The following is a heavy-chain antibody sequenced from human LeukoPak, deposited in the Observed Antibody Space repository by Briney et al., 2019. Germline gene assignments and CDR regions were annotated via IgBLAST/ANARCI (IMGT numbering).Heavy chain of an antibody. CDR2: INDSGRI. J-gene: IGHJ6*03. CDR3: ASSGYSSRYYYYYMDV. V-gene: IGHV4-34*01. Sequence: SETLSLTCAVYGGSFSNYYWSWIRQPPGKGLEWIGEINDSGRINYNPSLMSRVTISVDTSKNQFSLRLTSVTARDTAVYYCASSGYSSRYYYYYMDVWGKGTTVTVSS. D-gene: IGHD6-13*01. CDR1: GGSFSNYY.